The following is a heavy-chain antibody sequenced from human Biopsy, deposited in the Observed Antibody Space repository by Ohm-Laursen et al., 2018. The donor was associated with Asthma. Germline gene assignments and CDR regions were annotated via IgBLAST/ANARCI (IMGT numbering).Heavy chain of an antibody. Sequence: SSVKVSCKTSGYTFNSAGITWVRQAPGQGLEWMGWISVYNGNTKVAQKLQGRVTIITDTSTSTAYMELRSLRSDDTAVYFCARAVDYSHYYGIDVWGQGTTVTVS. CDR1: GYTFNSAG. CDR3: ARAVDYSHYYGIDV. D-gene: IGHD3-10*01. J-gene: IGHJ6*02. CDR2: ISVYNGNT. V-gene: IGHV1-18*01.